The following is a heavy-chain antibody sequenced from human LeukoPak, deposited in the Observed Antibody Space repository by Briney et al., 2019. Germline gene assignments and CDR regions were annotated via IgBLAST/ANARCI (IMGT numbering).Heavy chain of an antibody. D-gene: IGHD5-18*01. Sequence: GASVKVSCKASGYTFTSYYMHWVRQAPGQGLEWMGIINPSGGSTSYAQKFQGRVTMTRDMSTSTVYMELSSLRSEDTAVYYCARRGGYSSGYSDAFHVWGQGTMVTVSS. CDR1: GYTFTSYY. V-gene: IGHV1-46*01. CDR3: ARRGGYSSGYSDAFHV. CDR2: INPSGGST. J-gene: IGHJ3*01.